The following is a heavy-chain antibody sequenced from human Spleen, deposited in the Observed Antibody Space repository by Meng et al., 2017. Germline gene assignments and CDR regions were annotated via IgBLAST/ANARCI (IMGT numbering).Heavy chain of an antibody. Sequence: QVQESAPGLVKLSGTLSLTGGVSGGSISSSNWWSWVRQPPGKGLEWIGEIYHSGGTKYNPSLKSRVTISVDKSKNQFSLKLSSVTAADTAVYYCARGLGEAVVPRTMFDYWGQGTLVTVSS. D-gene: IGHD2-2*01. V-gene: IGHV4-4*02. CDR1: GGSISSSNW. CDR3: ARGLGEAVVPRTMFDY. J-gene: IGHJ4*02. CDR2: IYHSGGT.